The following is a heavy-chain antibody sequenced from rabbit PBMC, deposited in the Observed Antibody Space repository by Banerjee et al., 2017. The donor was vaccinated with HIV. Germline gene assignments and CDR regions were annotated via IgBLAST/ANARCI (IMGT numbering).Heavy chain of an antibody. CDR1: GIDLGIYYC. D-gene: IGHD6-1*01. CDR3: VRAGVYGYGYVTYYNL. CDR2: IFSSGGST. Sequence: QQQLVESGGGLVKPGGTLTLTCKASGIDLGIYYCMCWVRQAPGKGLELIACIFSSGGSTWYASWVNGRFTISSHNAQNTLYLQLNSLTAADTATYFCVRAGVYGYGYVTYYNLWGPGTLVTVS. V-gene: IGHV1S43*01. J-gene: IGHJ4*01.